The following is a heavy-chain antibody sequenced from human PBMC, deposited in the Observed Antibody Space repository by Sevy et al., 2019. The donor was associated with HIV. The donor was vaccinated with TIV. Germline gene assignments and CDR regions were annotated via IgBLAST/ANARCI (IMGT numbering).Heavy chain of an antibody. CDR2: FDPEDGKR. Sequence: ASVKVSCKVSGYTLTELSMHWVRQAPGKGLEWEGTFDPEDGKRIYAQKFKGRLTMTEDTSTETAYMELNSLRSDDTAVYYCATTKDYYDSSGYPFDYWGQGTQVTVSS. V-gene: IGHV1-24*01. D-gene: IGHD3-22*01. CDR3: ATTKDYYDSSGYPFDY. CDR1: GYTLTELS. J-gene: IGHJ4*02.